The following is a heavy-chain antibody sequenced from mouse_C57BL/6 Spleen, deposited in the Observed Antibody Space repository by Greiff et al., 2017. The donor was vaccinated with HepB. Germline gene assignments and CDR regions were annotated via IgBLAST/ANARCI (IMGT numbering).Heavy chain of an antibody. CDR1: GFNIKDYY. D-gene: IGHD1-1*01. CDR3: TITTVVAGDAMDD. CDR2: IDPEDGDT. J-gene: IGHJ4*01. Sequence: VQLKQSGAELVRPGASVKLSCTASGFNIKDYYMHWVKQRPEQGLEWIGRIDPEDGDTEYAPKFQGKATMTADTSSNTAYRQLSSLTSEDTAVYYCTITTVVAGDAMDDWGQGTSVTVSS. V-gene: IGHV14-1*01.